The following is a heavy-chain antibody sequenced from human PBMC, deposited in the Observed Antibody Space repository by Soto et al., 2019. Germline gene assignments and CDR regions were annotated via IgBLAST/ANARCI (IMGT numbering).Heavy chain of an antibody. D-gene: IGHD2-2*01. Sequence: SETLSLTCTVSGGSISSSSYYWGWIRQPPGKGLEWIGEINHSGSTNYNPSLKSRVTISVDTSKNQFSLKLSSVTAADTAVYYCARVGCSSTSCYWGGYYYYYYMDVWGKGTTVTVSS. J-gene: IGHJ6*03. CDR3: ARVGCSSTSCYWGGYYYYYYMDV. CDR1: GGSISSSSYY. CDR2: INHSGST. V-gene: IGHV4-39*07.